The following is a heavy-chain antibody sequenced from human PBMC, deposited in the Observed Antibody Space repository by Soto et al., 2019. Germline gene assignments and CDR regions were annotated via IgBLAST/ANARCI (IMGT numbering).Heavy chain of an antibody. Sequence: GASVKVSCKASGYTFTSYDINWVRQATGQGLEWMGWMNPNSGNTGYAQKFQGRVTMTRNTSISTAYMELSSLRSEDTAVYYCARGGYCSGGSCLGNDYWGQGTLVTVSS. CDR1: GYTFTSYD. D-gene: IGHD2-15*01. J-gene: IGHJ4*02. CDR3: ARGGYCSGGSCLGNDY. CDR2: MNPNSGNT. V-gene: IGHV1-8*01.